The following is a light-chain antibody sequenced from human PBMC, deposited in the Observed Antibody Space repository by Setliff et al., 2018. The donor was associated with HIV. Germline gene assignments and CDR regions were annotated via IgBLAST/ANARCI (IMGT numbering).Light chain of an antibody. CDR3: CSYTSSLTYV. J-gene: IGLJ1*01. CDR2: DVT. V-gene: IGLV2-14*03. CDR1: SSDVGSYNF. Sequence: QSALTQPASVSGSPGQSITLSCTGTSSDVGSYNFVSWYQQHPGRAPKPMIYDVTKRPPGVSDRFSGSKSGNTASLTISGLQTEDEADYYCCSYTSSLTYVFGTGTKVTVL.